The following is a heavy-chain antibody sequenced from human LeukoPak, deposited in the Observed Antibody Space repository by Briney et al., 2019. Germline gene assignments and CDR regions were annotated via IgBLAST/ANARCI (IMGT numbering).Heavy chain of an antibody. Sequence: GGSLRLSCAASGFTFSSYGMHWVRQAPGKGLEWVAVIWYDGSNKYYADSVKGRFAISRDNSKNTLYLQMNSLRAEDTAVYYCARDDGDYGDYSFDYWGQGTLVTVSS. CDR3: ARDDGDYGDYSFDY. CDR2: IWYDGSNK. CDR1: GFTFSSYG. J-gene: IGHJ4*02. V-gene: IGHV3-33*01. D-gene: IGHD4-17*01.